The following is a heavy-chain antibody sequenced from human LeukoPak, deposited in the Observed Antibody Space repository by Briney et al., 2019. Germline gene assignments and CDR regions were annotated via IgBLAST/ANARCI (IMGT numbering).Heavy chain of an antibody. Sequence: GGSLRLSCAASGLTFSSYGVHWVRQAPGKGLEWVAFIRFDGTYKYYADSVKGRFTISRDNSKNTLYLQMNSLRAEDTAVYYCAKDLVVVGNDAFDIWGQGTTVTVSA. CDR2: IRFDGTYK. CDR1: GLTFSSYG. CDR3: AKDLVVVGNDAFDI. J-gene: IGHJ3*02. V-gene: IGHV3-30*02. D-gene: IGHD2-15*01.